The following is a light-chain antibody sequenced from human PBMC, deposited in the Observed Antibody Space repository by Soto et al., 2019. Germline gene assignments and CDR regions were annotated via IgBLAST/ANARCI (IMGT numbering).Light chain of an antibody. J-gene: IGKJ3*01. CDR3: QQYAASPFT. CDR2: GAS. CDR1: QSVSSSY. V-gene: IGKV3-20*01. Sequence: EIVLTQSPGTLSLSPGEIATLSCRASQSVSSSYLAWYQQRPGQAPRLIIYGASSRATGIPDRFSGSGSGTDFTLTISRLEPEDFAVYYCQQYAASPFTFGPGTKVDI.